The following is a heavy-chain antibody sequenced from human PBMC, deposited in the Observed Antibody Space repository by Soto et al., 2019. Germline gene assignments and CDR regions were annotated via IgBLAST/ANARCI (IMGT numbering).Heavy chain of an antibody. CDR1: GFTFSSYA. V-gene: IGHV3-64*01. CDR2: ISSDGGST. Sequence: EVQLVESGGGLVQPGGSLRLSCAASGFTFSSYAMHWVRQAPGKGLEYVSAISSDGGSTYYANSVKGRFTISRDNSKNTLYLKMGSLRAEDMAVYYGARGDGYNFDYWGQGTLVTVSS. D-gene: IGHD5-12*01. CDR3: ARGDGYNFDY. J-gene: IGHJ4*02.